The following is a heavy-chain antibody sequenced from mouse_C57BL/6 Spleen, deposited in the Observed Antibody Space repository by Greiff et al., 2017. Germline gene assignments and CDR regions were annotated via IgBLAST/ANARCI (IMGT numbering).Heavy chain of an antibody. D-gene: IGHD1-2*01. V-gene: IGHV3-8*01. CDR2: ISYSGST. CDR1: GYSITSDY. Sequence: VQLKESGPGLAKPSQTLSLTCSVTGYSITSDYWNWIRKFPGNKLEYMGYISYSGSTYYNPSLKSRISITRATSKNPYYLPLNSVTTEDAATYYGANSAGYYGPYYFDYWGQGTTLTVSA. CDR3: ANSAGYYGPYYFDY. J-gene: IGHJ2*01.